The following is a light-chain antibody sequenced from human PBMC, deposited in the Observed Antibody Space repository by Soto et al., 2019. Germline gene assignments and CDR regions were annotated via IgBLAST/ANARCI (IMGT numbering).Light chain of an antibody. CDR3: QQYGSSPLT. CDR2: GAS. J-gene: IGKJ2*01. CDR1: QSVSSNY. V-gene: IGKV3-20*01. Sequence: EIVLTQSPGTLSLSPGERATLSCRASQSVSSNYLAWYQQKPGQAPRLLIYGASSRATGIPDRFSGSGSGTDFTLTISRLEPEDFAVYYCQQYGSSPLTFGQGTKLETK.